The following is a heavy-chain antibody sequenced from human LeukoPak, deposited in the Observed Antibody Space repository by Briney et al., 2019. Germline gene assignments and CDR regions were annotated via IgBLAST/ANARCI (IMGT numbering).Heavy chain of an antibody. J-gene: IGHJ4*02. V-gene: IGHV3-21*01. CDR3: ARDHQGYCSGGSCARSY. D-gene: IGHD2-15*01. CDR2: ISSSSSYI. CDR1: GFTFSSYS. Sequence: GGSLRLPCAASGFTFSSYSMNWVRQAPGKGLEWVSSISSSSSYIYYADSVKGRFTISRDSAKNSLYLQMNSLRAEDTAVYYCARDHQGYCSGGSCARSYWGQGTLVTVSS.